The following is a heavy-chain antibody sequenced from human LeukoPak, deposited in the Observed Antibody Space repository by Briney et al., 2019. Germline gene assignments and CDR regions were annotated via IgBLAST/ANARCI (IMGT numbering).Heavy chain of an antibody. CDR2: IDPNNGDT. V-gene: IGHV1-2*02. Sequence: GASVKVSCKASAHTFTGYYLHWVRQAPGQGPEWLGWIDPNNGDTDYAQEFQGRVSMTRVRSISTAYMELSRLTSDDTAVYYCARRSRNGLDAFDIWGQGTMVTVSS. J-gene: IGHJ3*02. CDR1: AHTFTGYY. D-gene: IGHD2-8*01. CDR3: ARRSRNGLDAFDI.